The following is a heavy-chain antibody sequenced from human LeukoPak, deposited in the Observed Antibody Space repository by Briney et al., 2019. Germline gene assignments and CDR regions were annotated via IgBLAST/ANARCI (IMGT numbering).Heavy chain of an antibody. Sequence: PSETLSLTCTVSGVSISCGGYYWSWIRQRPGKGLEWIGYIYYSGSTYYNPSLKSLVTISVDTSKNQFSLKLSSVTAADTAVYYCARDMAVDCSSTSCYSAFDIWGQGTMVTVSS. CDR3: ARDMAVDCSSTSCYSAFDI. CDR2: IYYSGST. J-gene: IGHJ3*02. CDR1: GVSISCGGYY. D-gene: IGHD2-2*01. V-gene: IGHV4-31*01.